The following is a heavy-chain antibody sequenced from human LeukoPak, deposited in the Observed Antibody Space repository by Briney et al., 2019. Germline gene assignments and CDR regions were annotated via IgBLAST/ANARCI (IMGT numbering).Heavy chain of an antibody. J-gene: IGHJ4*02. CDR1: GYTFTSYY. D-gene: IGHD4-17*01. CDR3: ARDNNDYGDFRVDY. Sequence: ASVKVSCKASGYTFTSYYMHWVRQAPGQGLEWMGIINPSSGNTVYAQKFQGRVTMTRDTSISTVYMELNSLTSDDMAMYYCARDNNDYGDFRVDYWGQGTLVTVSS. V-gene: IGHV1-46*01. CDR2: INPSSGNT.